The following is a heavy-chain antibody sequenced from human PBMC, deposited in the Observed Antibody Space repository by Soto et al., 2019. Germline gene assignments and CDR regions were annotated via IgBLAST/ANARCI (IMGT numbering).Heavy chain of an antibody. V-gene: IGHV3-48*02. CDR1: QFPFDVYS. Sequence: GWSLRLSCVASQFPFDVYSMHWVRHAPGKGLEWVSYIRHTTSATFYADAVKGRFTISRDNRKNSLFLQMNSLRDDDTGVYFCARDRGSSGMFELDVWGPGTLVTVS. CDR3: ARDRGSSGMFELDV. D-gene: IGHD6-19*01. J-gene: IGHJ3*01. CDR2: IRHTTSAT.